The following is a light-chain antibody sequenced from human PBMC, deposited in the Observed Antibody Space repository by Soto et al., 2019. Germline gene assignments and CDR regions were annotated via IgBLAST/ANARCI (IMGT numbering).Light chain of an antibody. J-gene: IGLJ1*01. Sequence: QSVLTQPRSLTGSPGQSVTISCTGTSGDVGLYKYVSWYQQFPGKVPKLIIYEVTDRPSGVSNRFSGSKSGNTASLTISGLQAEDEAEYYCSSYTNINTRACVFGTGTKLTVL. CDR2: EVT. V-gene: IGLV2-14*01. CDR3: SSYTNINTRACV. CDR1: SGDVGLYKY.